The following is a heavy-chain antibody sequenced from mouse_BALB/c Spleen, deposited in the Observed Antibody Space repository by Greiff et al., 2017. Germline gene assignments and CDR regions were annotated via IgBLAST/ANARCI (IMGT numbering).Heavy chain of an antibody. J-gene: IGHJ1*01. CDR3: ARKNGYFDV. CDR1: GYTFTSYW. Sequence: VQLQQSGAELARPGASVKLSCKASGYTFTSYWMQWVKQRPGQGLEWIGAIYPGDGDTRYTQKFKGKATLTADKSSSTAYMQLSSLASEDSAVYYCARKNGYFDVWGAGTTVTVSS. CDR2: IYPGDGDT. V-gene: IGHV1-87*01.